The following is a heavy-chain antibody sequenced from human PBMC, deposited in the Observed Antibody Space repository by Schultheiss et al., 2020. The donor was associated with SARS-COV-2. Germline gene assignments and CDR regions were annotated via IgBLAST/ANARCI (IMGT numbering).Heavy chain of an antibody. V-gene: IGHV3-23*01. J-gene: IGHJ4*02. Sequence: GGSLRLSSAASGFTLSSKAMNWVRQGPGKGLEWISGISNIGGTTYYADSVKGRFTISRDNSKNTLYLQMNSLSAEDTAIYFCAKDYAAAAHFDYWGQGTLVTVSS. CDR2: ISNIGGTT. D-gene: IGHD6-13*01. CDR3: AKDYAAAAHFDY. CDR1: GFTLSSKA.